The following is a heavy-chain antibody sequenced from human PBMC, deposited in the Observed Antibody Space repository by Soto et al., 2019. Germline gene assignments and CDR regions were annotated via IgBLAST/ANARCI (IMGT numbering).Heavy chain of an antibody. J-gene: IGHJ4*02. D-gene: IGHD5-12*01. V-gene: IGHV4-4*02. Sequence: PSETLSLTCAVSSGSISSSNWWSWVRQPPGKGLEWIGEIYHSGSTNYSPSLKSRVTISVDKSKNQFSLKLSSVTAADTAVYYCASRGYGAFDYWGQGNLVTVSS. CDR1: SGSISSSNW. CDR3: ASRGYGAFDY. CDR2: IYHSGST.